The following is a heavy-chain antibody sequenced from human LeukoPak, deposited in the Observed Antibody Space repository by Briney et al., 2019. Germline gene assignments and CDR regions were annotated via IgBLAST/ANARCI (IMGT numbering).Heavy chain of an antibody. V-gene: IGHV3-74*01. J-gene: IGHJ4*02. D-gene: IGHD6-19*01. Sequence: PGGSLRLSCAASGFTFSSYWMHWVRQAPGKGLVWVSRINGDGSSTSYADSVKGRFTISRDNAKNTLYLQMNSLRAEDTAVYYCARESSGWSDLFDYWGQGTLVTVSS. CDR3: ARESSGWSDLFDY. CDR2: INGDGSST. CDR1: GFTFSSYW.